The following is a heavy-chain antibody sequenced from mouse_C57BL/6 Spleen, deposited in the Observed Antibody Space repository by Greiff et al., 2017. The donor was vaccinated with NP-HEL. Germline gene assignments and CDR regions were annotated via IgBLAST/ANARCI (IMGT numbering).Heavy chain of an antibody. CDR3: ARNGYDPSYWYFDV. Sequence: VNVVESGPGLVAPSQSLSITCTVSGFSLTSYAISWVRQPPGKGLEWLGVIWTGGGTNYNSALKSRLSISKDNSKSQVFLKMNSLQTDDTARYYCARNGYDPSYWYFDVWGTGTTVTVSS. CDR1: GFSLTSYA. D-gene: IGHD2-2*01. V-gene: IGHV2-9-1*01. CDR2: IWTGGGT. J-gene: IGHJ1*03.